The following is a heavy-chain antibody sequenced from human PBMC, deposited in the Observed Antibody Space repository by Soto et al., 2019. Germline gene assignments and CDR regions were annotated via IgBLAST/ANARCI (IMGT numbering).Heavy chain of an antibody. CDR1: GYTFTSYY. CDR2: INPSGGST. J-gene: IGHJ6*02. Sequence: QVQLVQSGAEVKKPGASVKVSCKASGYTFTSYYMHWVRQAPGQGLEWMGIINPSGGSTSYAQKCQGRVTMKRDTSTSTVDMEPSSLRSEDTAVYYCARGLIPGIFGVVIIQPQKYYYYGMDVWGQGTTVTVSS. D-gene: IGHD3-3*01. CDR3: ARGLIPGIFGVVIIQPQKYYYYGMDV. V-gene: IGHV1-46*01.